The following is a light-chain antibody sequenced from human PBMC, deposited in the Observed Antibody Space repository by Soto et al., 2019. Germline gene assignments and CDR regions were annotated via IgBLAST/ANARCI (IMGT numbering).Light chain of an antibody. V-gene: IGKV3-20*01. CDR2: DAS. J-gene: IGKJ3*01. Sequence: EIVFTQSPGTLSLSPGERATLSCRASQSVTNTYLAWYQQKPGKAPRLLIYDASSRATGIPDRFSGSGSGTDFTLTISRLEPDDFAVYDCHHYGMSPVLFTLPSGPSVDIK. CDR3: HHYGMSPVLFT. CDR1: QSVTNTY.